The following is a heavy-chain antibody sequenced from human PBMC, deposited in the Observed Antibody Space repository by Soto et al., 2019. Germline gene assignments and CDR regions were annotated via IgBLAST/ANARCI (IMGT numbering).Heavy chain of an antibody. CDR3: ASNLPMIVVVTTETFDY. J-gene: IGHJ4*02. Sequence: PGGSLRLSCAASGFTFSSYAMSWVRQAPGKGLEWVSAISGSGGSTYYADSVKGRFTISRDNSKNTLYLQMNSLRAEDTAVYYCASNLPMIVVVTTETFDYWGQGTLVTVSS. D-gene: IGHD3-22*01. V-gene: IGHV3-23*01. CDR1: GFTFSSYA. CDR2: ISGSGGST.